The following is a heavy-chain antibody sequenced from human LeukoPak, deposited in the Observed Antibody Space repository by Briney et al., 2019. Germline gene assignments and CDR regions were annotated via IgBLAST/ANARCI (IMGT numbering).Heavy chain of an antibody. V-gene: IGHV3-74*01. J-gene: IGHJ3*01. CDR1: GFSFRSCW. D-gene: IGHD3-3*01. CDR2: INGDGSTT. Sequence: GGSLRLSCAASGFSFRSCWMHWVRQAPGKELVWVSRINGDGSTTNHADSVRGRFTISRDNAKNTLYLQMNSLRADDSAVYFCASLVGGYYPPVEAFDVWGQGTMVTVSS. CDR3: ASLVGGYYPPVEAFDV.